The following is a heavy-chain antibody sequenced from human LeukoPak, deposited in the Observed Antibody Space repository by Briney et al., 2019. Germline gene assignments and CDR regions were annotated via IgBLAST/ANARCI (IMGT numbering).Heavy chain of an antibody. Sequence: SGPTLVNPTQTLTLTCTFSGFSLSTSGVGVGWFRQPPGGALEWLALVYWNDDKYYSPSLRSRLTIAKDTSKNQVVLTMTNMDPEDTATFYCARRRSPSSGDWFDPWGQGTLVTVSS. CDR3: ARRRSPSSGDWFDP. CDR1: GFSLSTSGVG. V-gene: IGHV2-5*01. J-gene: IGHJ5*02. CDR2: VYWNDDK. D-gene: IGHD6-25*01.